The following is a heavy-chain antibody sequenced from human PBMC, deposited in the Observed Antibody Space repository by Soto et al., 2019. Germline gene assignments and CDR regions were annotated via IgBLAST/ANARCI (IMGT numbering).Heavy chain of an antibody. CDR3: ARDLGGWSSGCYRQDI. V-gene: IGHV4-4*02. D-gene: IGHD6-19*01. Sequence: QVQLQESGPGLVKPSGTLSLTCAVSGGSISSSNWWSWVRQPPVKGLEWIWEIYHSWSTNYNPSLKSRVSISVDKSKNQFSLKLSSVTAADTAVYYCARDLGGWSSGCYRQDIWGKGTMVTVSS. CDR2: IYHSWST. CDR1: GGSISSSNW. J-gene: IGHJ3*02.